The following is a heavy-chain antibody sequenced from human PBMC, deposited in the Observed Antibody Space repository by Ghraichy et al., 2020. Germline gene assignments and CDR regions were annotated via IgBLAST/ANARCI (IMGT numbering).Heavy chain of an antibody. D-gene: IGHD5-18*01. V-gene: IGHV4-59*08. CDR3: ARRGRGYSLYFYGLDI. Sequence: SQTLSLTCTVSGGSIRSYYWSWIRHPPGKGLEWIGYVYYNGNTDYSPSLKSRATISVDTSKNQFSLRLTSVTAADTAVYYFARRGRGYSLYFYGLDIWGQGTTVTVSS. J-gene: IGHJ6*02. CDR2: VYYNGNT. CDR1: GGSIRSYY.